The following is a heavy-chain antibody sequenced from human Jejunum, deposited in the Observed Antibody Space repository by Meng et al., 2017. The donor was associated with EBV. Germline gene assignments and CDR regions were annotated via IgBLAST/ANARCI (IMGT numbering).Heavy chain of an antibody. V-gene: IGHV3-30*04. J-gene: IGHJ4*01. Sequence: QVQLVESGGGVGQPGRSLRLSCAASGFSFSDDTLHWVRQAPGKVVEWVAVISYDGRQKYYTESVRGRFTISRDNFKNMLFLQMNSLRLEDAAVYYCARANSSTWHYFDHWGQGTLVTVSS. CDR2: ISYDGRQK. CDR1: GFSFSDDT. CDR3: ARANSSTWHYFDH. D-gene: IGHD6-13*01.